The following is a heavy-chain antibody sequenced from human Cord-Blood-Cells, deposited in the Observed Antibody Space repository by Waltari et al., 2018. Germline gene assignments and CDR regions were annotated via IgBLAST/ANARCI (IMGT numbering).Heavy chain of an antibody. CDR2: MNPNSGKT. CDR1: GDTFPTYD. Sequence: QVQLATSGDEVKNPWAAVKGSGKTSGDTFPTYDIHWGRQASGQWLEGMGWMNPNSGKTGYAQKFQGRVTITRNTSISTAYMELSSLRSEDTAVYYCARGRSDYYYMDVRGKGTTVTVSS. V-gene: IGHV1-8*03. J-gene: IGHJ6*03. CDR3: ARGRSDYYYMDV.